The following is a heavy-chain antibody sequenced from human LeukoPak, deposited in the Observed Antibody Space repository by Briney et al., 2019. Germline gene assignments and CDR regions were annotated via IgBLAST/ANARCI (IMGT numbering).Heavy chain of an antibody. CDR3: ARVSSSGWDYYYYYYMDV. V-gene: IGHV3-7*01. J-gene: IGHJ6*03. Sequence: GGSLRLSCAASGFIFTSYWMSWVRQAPGKGLELVANIKQDGSEKYYVDSVKGRFTISRDNAKNSLYLQMNSLRADDTAVYYCARVSSSGWDYYYYYYMDVWGKGTTVTVSS. CDR1: GFIFTSYW. D-gene: IGHD6-19*01. CDR2: IKQDGSEK.